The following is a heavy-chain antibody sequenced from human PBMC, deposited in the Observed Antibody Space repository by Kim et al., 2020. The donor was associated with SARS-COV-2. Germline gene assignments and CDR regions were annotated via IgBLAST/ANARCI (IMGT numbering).Heavy chain of an antibody. CDR3: AREKLYSFDY. D-gene: IGHD1-26*01. V-gene: IGHV4-34*01. Sequence: SETLSLTCAVYGGSFSCYYWSWIRQPPGKGLEWIGEINHSGSTNYNPSLKSRVTISVDTSKNQFSLKLSSVTAADTAVYYCAREKLYSFDYWGQGTLVTVSS. CDR2: INHSGST. CDR1: GGSFSCYY. J-gene: IGHJ4*02.